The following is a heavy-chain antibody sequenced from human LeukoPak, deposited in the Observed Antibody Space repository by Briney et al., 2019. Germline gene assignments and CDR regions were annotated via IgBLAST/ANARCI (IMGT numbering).Heavy chain of an antibody. CDR3: ARSERELLNWFDP. Sequence: GGSLRLSCAASGFTCSSYAMHWVRQAPGKGLEWVAVISYDGSNKYYADSVKGRFTISRDNSKNTLYLQMNSLRAEDTAVYYCARSERELLNWFDPWGQGTLVTVSS. CDR1: GFTCSSYA. D-gene: IGHD1-26*01. V-gene: IGHV3-30*01. J-gene: IGHJ5*02. CDR2: ISYDGSNK.